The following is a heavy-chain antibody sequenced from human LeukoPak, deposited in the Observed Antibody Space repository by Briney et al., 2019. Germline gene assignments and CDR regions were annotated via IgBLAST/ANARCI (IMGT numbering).Heavy chain of an antibody. CDR3: ARDSASTPLDY. V-gene: IGHV3-33*01. Sequence: GGSLRLSCATSGFTFSSYGIHWVRQAPGKGMEWVAVVSNDGRNEYYADSVQGRFSISRDNSKNTVYLQMNSLRAGDTAVYYCARDSASTPLDYWGQGTLVTVSS. D-gene: IGHD1-26*01. CDR2: VSNDGRNE. J-gene: IGHJ4*02. CDR1: GFTFSSYG.